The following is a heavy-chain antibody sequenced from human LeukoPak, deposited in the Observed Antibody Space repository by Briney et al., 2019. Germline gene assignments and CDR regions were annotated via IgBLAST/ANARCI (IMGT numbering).Heavy chain of an antibody. V-gene: IGHV4-39*07. Sequence: SETLSLTCTVSGGSIRSSYYYWGWIPQPPGKGLEWIGSIYDSGSTYYNPSLKSRVTISIDTSKNQFSLRLSPVTAADTAVYYCARGAAGYSYGWGQGTLVTVSS. D-gene: IGHD5-18*01. CDR2: IYDSGST. CDR3: ARGAAGYSYG. J-gene: IGHJ4*02. CDR1: GGSIRSSYYY.